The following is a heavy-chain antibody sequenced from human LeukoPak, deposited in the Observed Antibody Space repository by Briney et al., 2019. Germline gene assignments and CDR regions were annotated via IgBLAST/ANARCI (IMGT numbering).Heavy chain of an antibody. CDR2: ISGTGVTI. J-gene: IGHJ4*02. CDR1: GFTFSDYY. V-gene: IGHV3-11*01. CDR3: AVMRDRFPFDY. Sequence: PGGSLRLSCAASGFTFSDYYMSWIRQAPGKGLEWIPYISGTGVTISYADSVKGQFTISRDNAKNSLYLQMNSLRAEDTAVYYCAVMRDRFPFDYWGQGTLVTVSS. D-gene: IGHD5-24*01.